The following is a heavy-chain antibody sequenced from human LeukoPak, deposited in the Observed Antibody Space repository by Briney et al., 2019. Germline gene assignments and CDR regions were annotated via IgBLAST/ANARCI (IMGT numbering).Heavy chain of an antibody. CDR3: ARDNYYDSSGYYYD. J-gene: IGHJ4*02. V-gene: IGHV1-69*05. D-gene: IGHD3-22*01. CDR1: RGTFSSYA. Sequence: SVKVSCKDSRGTFSSYAISRVQQAPGQGLEWMGGMIPIFGTANYAQKFQGRVTITTDESTSTAYMELSSLRSEDTAVYYCARDNYYDSSGYYYDWGQGTLVTVSS. CDR2: MIPIFGTA.